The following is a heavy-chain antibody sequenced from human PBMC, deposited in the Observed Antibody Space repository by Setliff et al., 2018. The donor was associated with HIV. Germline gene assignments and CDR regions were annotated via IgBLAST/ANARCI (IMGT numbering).Heavy chain of an antibody. D-gene: IGHD2-15*01. Sequence: GESLKISCKGSGYSFTSYWIGWVRQMPGKGLEWVAVISDDGTNTYYADSVKGRFTISRDNSKNTLFLQMNSLRGEDTAVYYCASLYCSGGSCYYYHALDVWGQGTTVTVSS. CDR3: ASLYCSGGSCYYYHALDV. J-gene: IGHJ6*02. CDR2: ISDDGTNT. CDR1: GYSFTSYW. V-gene: IGHV3-30*19.